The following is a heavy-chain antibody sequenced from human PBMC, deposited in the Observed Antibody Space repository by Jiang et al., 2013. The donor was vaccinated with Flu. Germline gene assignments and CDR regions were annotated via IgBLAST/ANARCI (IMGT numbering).Heavy chain of an antibody. Sequence: GAEVKKPGESLKISCQGSGYAFTNYWITWVRQMPGKGLEWMGRIDPRDSYMNYSPSFQGHVTISADKFTSTVYLQWSSLKASDTAMYYCARGEIMITFGGVIAPRDFDYWGQGTLVTVSS. D-gene: IGHD3-16*02. CDR2: IDPRDSYM. J-gene: IGHJ4*02. CDR1: GYAFTNYW. V-gene: IGHV5-10-1*01. CDR3: ARGEIMITFGGVIAPRDFDY.